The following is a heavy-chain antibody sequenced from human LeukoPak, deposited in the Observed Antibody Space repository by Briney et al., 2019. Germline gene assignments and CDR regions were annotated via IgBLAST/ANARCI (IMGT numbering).Heavy chain of an antibody. CDR1: GFTFSDYY. J-gene: IGHJ4*02. CDR3: ARGPFYDFPILYYFDY. D-gene: IGHD3-3*01. V-gene: IGHV3-11*04. CDR2: ISSSGSTI. Sequence: GGSLRLSCAASGFTFSDYYMSWIRQAPGKGLEWVSYISSSGSTIYYADSVKGRFTLSRDNAKNSLYLQMNSLRAEDTAVYYCARGPFYDFPILYYFDYWGQGTLVTVSS.